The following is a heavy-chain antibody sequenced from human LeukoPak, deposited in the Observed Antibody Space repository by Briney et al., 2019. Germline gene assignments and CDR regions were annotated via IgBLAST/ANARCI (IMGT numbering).Heavy chain of an antibody. Sequence: GASVKVSCKASGYTFTTYAMNWVRQAPGQGLEWMGWINTNTGNPTYAQHFTGRFVFSLDTSVSTAYLQISNLKAEDAAVYYCATDSSTYYYTYWGQGSLVTVSS. J-gene: IGHJ4*02. V-gene: IGHV7-4-1*02. CDR1: GYTFTTYA. D-gene: IGHD3-22*01. CDR2: INTNTGNP. CDR3: ATDSSTYYYTY.